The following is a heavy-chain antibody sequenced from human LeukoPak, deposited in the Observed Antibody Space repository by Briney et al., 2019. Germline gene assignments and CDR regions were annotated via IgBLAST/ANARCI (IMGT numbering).Heavy chain of an antibody. CDR3: ARVATASFDQ. CDR1: GYSFTTYW. D-gene: IGHD2-15*01. J-gene: IGHJ4*02. Sequence: GESLTISCRGSGYSFTTYWIAWVRQMPGKGLEWMGIIYPGDSDTRHSPSFQGQVAISVAKSISTVYLQWSSLKASDTAMYYCARVATASFDQWGQGTLVTVSS. V-gene: IGHV5-51*01. CDR2: IYPGDSDT.